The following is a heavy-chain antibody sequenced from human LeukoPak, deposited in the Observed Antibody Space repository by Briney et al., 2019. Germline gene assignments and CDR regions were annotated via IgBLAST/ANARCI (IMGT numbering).Heavy chain of an antibody. CDR1: GGSISTGAYY. J-gene: IGHJ4*02. CDR2: IYYSGTT. V-gene: IGHV4-39*07. Sequence: SETLSLTCSVSGGSISTGAYYWGWIRQPPGKGLEWIGSIYYSGTTYYNPSPKSRFTISADTSKNQFSLKLTSVTAADTAVYYCAREEYYGSGSYPYWGQGTLVTVSS. CDR3: AREEYYGSGSYPY. D-gene: IGHD3-10*01.